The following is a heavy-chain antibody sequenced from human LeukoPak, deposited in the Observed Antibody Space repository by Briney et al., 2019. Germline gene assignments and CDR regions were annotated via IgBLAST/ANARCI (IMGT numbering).Heavy chain of an antibody. CDR3: AKLYGSDSTFAY. J-gene: IGHJ4*02. D-gene: IGHD3-10*01. CDR1: GFTFSSYA. CDR2: ISGSGGST. V-gene: IGHV3-23*01. Sequence: GGSLRLSCAASGFTFSSYAMCWVRQAPGKGLEWVSAISGSGGSTYYADSVKGRFTISRDNSKNTLYLQMNSLRAEDTAVYYCAKLYGSDSTFAYWGQGTLVTVSS.